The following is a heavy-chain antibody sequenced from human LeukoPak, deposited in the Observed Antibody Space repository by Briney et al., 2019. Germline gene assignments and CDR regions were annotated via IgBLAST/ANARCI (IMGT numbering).Heavy chain of an antibody. D-gene: IGHD5-18*01. CDR2: SNSNDGST. J-gene: IGHJ4*02. V-gene: IGHV1-46*01. CDR1: GFTSTSYY. Sequence: ASVKLSCKASGFTSTSYYIHWVRQAPGQGLEWMGLSNSNDGSTDYAQKFRGRVTMTRDTSTSTVYMELNSLRSEDTAVYYCAREVVTLITKNFECWGQGTLVTVSS. CDR3: AREVVTLITKNFEC.